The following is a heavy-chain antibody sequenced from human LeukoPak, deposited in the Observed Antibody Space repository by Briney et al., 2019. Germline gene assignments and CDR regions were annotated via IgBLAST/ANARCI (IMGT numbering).Heavy chain of an antibody. CDR2: TKQEGSEK. D-gene: IGHD6-6*01. CDR3: ARMDSSSSY. Sequence: GGSLRLSCAASGFTFSSYWMSWARQAPGKGLEWVANTKQEGSEKYYVDSVKGRFTITTDNAKNSLHLQMNSLRAEHTSVYDCARMDSSSSYWGQGTLVTVSS. V-gene: IGHV3-7*01. J-gene: IGHJ4*02. CDR1: GFTFSSYW.